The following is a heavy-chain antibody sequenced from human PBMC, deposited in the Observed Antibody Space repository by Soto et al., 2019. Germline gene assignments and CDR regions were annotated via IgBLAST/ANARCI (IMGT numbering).Heavy chain of an antibody. J-gene: IGHJ4*02. Sequence: ASVKVSCKASGYTFTYYRVTWVRQAPGQGLEWMGWISADNGNTNYAQKFQGRVTMTTDTSTTTAYMELRSLRSDDTAVYYCATLYCSSASCQLDYWGQGTRVTV. V-gene: IGHV1-18*01. CDR3: ATLYCSSASCQLDY. CDR1: GYTFTYYR. D-gene: IGHD2-2*01. CDR2: ISADNGNT.